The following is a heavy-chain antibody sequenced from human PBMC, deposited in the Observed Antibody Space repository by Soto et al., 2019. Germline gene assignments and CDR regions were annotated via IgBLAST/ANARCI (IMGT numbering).Heavy chain of an antibody. V-gene: IGHV3-23*01. CDR2: ISGSGGST. CDR1: GFTFSSYA. D-gene: IGHD6-13*01. J-gene: IGHJ4*02. CDR3: AKVVYPAAAGTSNGGPLDY. Sequence: EVQLLESGGGLVQPGGSLRLSCAASGFTFSSYAMSWVRQAPGKGLEWVSAISGSGGSTYYADSVKGRFTISRDNSKNTLYLQMNSLRAEDTAVYYCAKVVYPAAAGTSNGGPLDYWGQGTLVTVSS.